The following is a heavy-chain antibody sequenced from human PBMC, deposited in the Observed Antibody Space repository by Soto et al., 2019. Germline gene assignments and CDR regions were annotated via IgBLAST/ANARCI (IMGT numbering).Heavy chain of an antibody. V-gene: IGHV3-30*18. Sequence: GGSLRLSCAASGFTFSNYGMHWVRQAPGKGLEWVTLISYDGSNKYYADSVKGRFTISRDSSKNTLYLQMNSLRAEDTAVYYCAKGYCSGGSCYSPFDYWGQGTLVTVSS. CDR2: ISYDGSNK. CDR1: GFTFSNYG. D-gene: IGHD2-15*01. CDR3: AKGYCSGGSCYSPFDY. J-gene: IGHJ4*02.